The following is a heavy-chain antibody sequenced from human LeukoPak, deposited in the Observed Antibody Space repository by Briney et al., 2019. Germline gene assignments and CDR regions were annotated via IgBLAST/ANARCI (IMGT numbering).Heavy chain of an antibody. J-gene: IGHJ5*02. CDR2: IWYDASNK. CDR1: GFTFSSFG. Sequence: GGSLRLSCAASGFTFSSFGMHWVRQAPGKGLEWVAVIWYDASNKYYVDSVKGRFTISRDNSKNTLYLQMNSLRDDDTAVYYCVRGVGVSRFNYLDPWGQGTLVIVSS. D-gene: IGHD1-7*01. V-gene: IGHV3-33*01. CDR3: VRGVGVSRFNYLDP.